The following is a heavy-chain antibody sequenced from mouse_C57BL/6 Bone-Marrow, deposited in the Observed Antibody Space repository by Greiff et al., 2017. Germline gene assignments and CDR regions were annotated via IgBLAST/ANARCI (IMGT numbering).Heavy chain of an antibody. Sequence: QVQLQQPGAELVRPGSSVKLSCKASGYTFTSYWMDWVKQRPGQGLEWIGNIYPSDSETHYNQKFKDKATLTVDKSSSTAYMQLSSLTSEDSAVYYCARTRQLRLLHYFDYWGQGTTLTVSS. CDR2: IYPSDSET. V-gene: IGHV1-61*01. D-gene: IGHD3-2*02. J-gene: IGHJ2*01. CDR1: GYTFTSYW. CDR3: ARTRQLRLLHYFDY.